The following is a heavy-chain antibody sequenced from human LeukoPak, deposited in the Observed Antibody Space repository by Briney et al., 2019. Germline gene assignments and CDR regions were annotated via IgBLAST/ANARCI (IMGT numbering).Heavy chain of an antibody. CDR2: IYTSGST. D-gene: IGHD6-13*01. Sequence: SETLSLTCTVSGGSISSGSYYWSWIRQPAGKGLEWIGRIYTSGSTNYNPSLKSRVTISVDTSKNQFSLKLSSVTAADTAVYYCARDRSSWFSFDHWGQGTLVTVSS. CDR3: ARDRSSWFSFDH. V-gene: IGHV4-61*02. CDR1: GGSISSGSYY. J-gene: IGHJ4*02.